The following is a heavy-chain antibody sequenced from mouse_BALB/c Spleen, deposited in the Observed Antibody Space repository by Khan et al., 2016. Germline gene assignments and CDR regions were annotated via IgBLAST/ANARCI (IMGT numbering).Heavy chain of an antibody. CDR3: ARGEVRDYAMDY. V-gene: IGHV1S81*02. J-gene: IGHJ4*01. Sequence: QVQLQQPGAELVKPGASVKLSCKASGYTFTSYWMHWVKQRPGQGLEWIGEINPSNGRTNYNEKFKSKATLTVDKSSRRAYMQLSSLTSEDSAVYSCARGEVRDYAMDYWGHGTSVTGPS. D-gene: IGHD2-14*01. CDR1: GYTFTSYW. CDR2: INPSNGRT.